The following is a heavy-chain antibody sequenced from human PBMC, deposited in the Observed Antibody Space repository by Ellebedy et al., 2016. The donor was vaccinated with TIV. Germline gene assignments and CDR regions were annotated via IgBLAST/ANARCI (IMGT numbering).Heavy chain of an antibody. CDR2: IYPGDSDT. D-gene: IGHD3-10*01. Sequence: GGSLRLXXKGSGYSFTSYWIGWVRQMPGKGLEWMGIIYPGDSDTRYSPSFQGQVTISADKSISTAYLQWSSLKASDTAMYYCARQHATMVRGVTPHFDYWGQGTLVTVSS. CDR3: ARQHATMVRGVTPHFDY. CDR1: GYSFTSYW. V-gene: IGHV5-51*01. J-gene: IGHJ4*02.